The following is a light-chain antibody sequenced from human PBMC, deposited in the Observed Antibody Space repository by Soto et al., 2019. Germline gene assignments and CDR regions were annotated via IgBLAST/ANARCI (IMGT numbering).Light chain of an antibody. CDR1: SRDVGGYNY. J-gene: IGLJ2*01. CDR3: SSYTSSAYVV. V-gene: IGLV2-14*01. CDR2: DVS. Sequence: QSALTQPASVSGSPGQSITISCTGTSRDVGGYNYVSWYQQHPGKAPKLMIYDVSNRPSGVSTRFSGSKSGNTASLTISGLQAEDEADYYCSSYTSSAYVVFGGGTKVTVL.